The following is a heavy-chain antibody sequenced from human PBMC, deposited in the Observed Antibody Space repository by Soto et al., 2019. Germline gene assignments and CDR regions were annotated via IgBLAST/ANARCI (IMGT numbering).Heavy chain of an antibody. D-gene: IGHD3-16*02. CDR1: GFTFSSYA. CDR3: ATLYDYIWGSYRFLPSFDY. Sequence: QPGGSLRLSCAASGFTFSSYAMSWVRQAPGKGLEWVSAISGSGGSTYYADSVKGRFTISRDNSKNTLYLQMNSLRAEDTAVYYCATLYDYIWGSYRFLPSFDYWGQGTLVTVSS. J-gene: IGHJ4*02. CDR2: ISGSGGST. V-gene: IGHV3-23*01.